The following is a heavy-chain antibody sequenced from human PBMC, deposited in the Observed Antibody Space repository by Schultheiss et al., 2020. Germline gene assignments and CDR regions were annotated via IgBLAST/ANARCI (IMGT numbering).Heavy chain of an antibody. CDR2: ISFSGST. V-gene: IGHV4-59*12. D-gene: IGHD6-13*01. CDR3: ARYIGAAAGAFDY. CDR1: GGSFSGYY. Sequence: SQTLSLTCAVYGGSFSGYYWSWIRQPPGKGLEWIGYISFSGSTNYNPSLKSRVTISVDTSKNQFSLKLSSVTAADTAVYYCARYIGAAAGAFDYWGQGTLVTVSS. J-gene: IGHJ4*02.